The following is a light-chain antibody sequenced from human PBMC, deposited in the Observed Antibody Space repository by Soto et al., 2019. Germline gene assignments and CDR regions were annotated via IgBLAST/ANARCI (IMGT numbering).Light chain of an antibody. CDR3: SSYTSSSTLV. Sequence: QSALTQPASVSGSPGQSITISCTGTSSYVGGYNYVSWYQQHPGKAPKLMIYDVSNRPSGVSNRFSGPKSGNTASLTISGLQAEDEADYYCSSYTSSSTLVFGGGTKLTVL. CDR2: DVS. V-gene: IGLV2-14*01. CDR1: SSYVGGYNY. J-gene: IGLJ2*01.